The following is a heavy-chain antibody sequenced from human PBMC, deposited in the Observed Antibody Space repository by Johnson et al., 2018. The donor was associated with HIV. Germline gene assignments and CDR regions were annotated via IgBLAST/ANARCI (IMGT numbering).Heavy chain of an antibody. V-gene: IGHV3-30-3*01. D-gene: IGHD4-17*01. CDR2: ISYDGSNK. CDR1: GFTFSSYA. CDR3: ARGGLGDYVVAFDI. Sequence: QEKLVESGGGVVQPGRSLRLSCAASGFTFSSYAMHWVRQAPGKGLEWVAVISYDGSNKYYADSVKGRFTISRDNSKNTLYLQMNSLRAEDTAVYYCARGGLGDYVVAFDIWGQGTMVTVSS. J-gene: IGHJ3*02.